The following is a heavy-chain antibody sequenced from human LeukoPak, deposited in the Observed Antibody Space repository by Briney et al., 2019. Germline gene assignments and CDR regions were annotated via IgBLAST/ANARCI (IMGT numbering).Heavy chain of an antibody. D-gene: IGHD1-26*01. CDR1: GGTFSSYA. CDR2: IIPIFGTA. CDR3: ARTRVVGDYYYMDV. J-gene: IGHJ6*03. Sequence: GASVKVSCKASGGTFSSYAISWVRQAPGQGLEWMGGIIPIFGTANYAQKFQGRVTITADKSTSTAYMELSSLRSDDTAVYYCARTRVVGDYYYMDVWGRGTTVTVSS. V-gene: IGHV1-69*06.